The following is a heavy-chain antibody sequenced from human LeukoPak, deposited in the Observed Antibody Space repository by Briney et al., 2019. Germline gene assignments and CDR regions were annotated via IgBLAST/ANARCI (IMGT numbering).Heavy chain of an antibody. CDR1: GGSISSSSYY. CDR3: ARDLRDSSGYYSPRYYYYMDV. D-gene: IGHD3-22*01. Sequence: SETLSLTCTVSGGSISSSSYYWGWIRQPPGKGLEWIGSIYYSGSTYYNPSLKSRVTISGDTSKNHISLKLSSVTAADTAVYYCARDLRDSSGYYSPRYYYYMDVWGKGTTVTVSS. V-gene: IGHV4-39*07. J-gene: IGHJ6*03. CDR2: IYYSGST.